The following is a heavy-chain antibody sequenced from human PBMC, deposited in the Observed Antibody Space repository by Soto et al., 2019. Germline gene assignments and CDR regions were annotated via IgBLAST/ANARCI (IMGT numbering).Heavy chain of an antibody. CDR1: GFTFSNAW. J-gene: IGHJ4*02. CDR3: TKATYRNYDPTVY. Sequence: PGGSLRLSCAVSGFTFSNAWMTWVRQAPGKGLEWVGRIKSKTGGGTADYAAPVKGRFTISRDDSKNTLYLQMNGLKTEDTAIYYCTKATYRNYDPTVYWGQGTLVTVSS. D-gene: IGHD4-4*01. CDR2: IKSKTGGGTA. V-gene: IGHV3-15*01.